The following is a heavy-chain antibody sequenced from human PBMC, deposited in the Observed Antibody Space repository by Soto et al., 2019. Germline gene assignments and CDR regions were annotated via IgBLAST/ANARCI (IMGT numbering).Heavy chain of an antibody. V-gene: IGHV4-34*01. D-gene: IGHD3-10*01. CDR3: ARLRGITMVRGNWFDP. J-gene: IGHJ5*02. Sequence: QVQLQQWGAGLLKPSETLSLTCAVYGGSFSGYYWSWIHQPPGKGLEWIGEINHSGSTNYNPSLKSRVTISVDTSKNQFSLKLSSVTAADTAVYYCARLRGITMVRGNWFDPWGQGTLVTVSS. CDR1: GGSFSGYY. CDR2: INHSGST.